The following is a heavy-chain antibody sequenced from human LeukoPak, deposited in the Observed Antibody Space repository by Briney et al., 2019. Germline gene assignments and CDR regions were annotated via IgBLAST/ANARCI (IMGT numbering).Heavy chain of an antibody. Sequence: SQTLSLTCAISGDIVSSNSAAWSWLRQSPSRGLEWLGRTYYRFNWYHDYAVSVRSRVSVNPDTSKNQFSLQLNSVTPEDTAVYYCARFLGIGSQRYYFDSWGQGTLVTVSS. D-gene: IGHD6-19*01. CDR2: TYYRFNWYH. J-gene: IGHJ4*02. V-gene: IGHV6-1*01. CDR3: ARFLGIGSQRYYFDS. CDR1: GDIVSSNSAA.